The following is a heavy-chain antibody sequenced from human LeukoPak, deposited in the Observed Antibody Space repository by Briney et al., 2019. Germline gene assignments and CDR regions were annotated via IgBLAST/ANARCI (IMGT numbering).Heavy chain of an antibody. J-gene: IGHJ3*02. CDR1: GDSISSGDYY. Sequence: SQTLSLTCTVSGDSISSGDYYWSWIRQPAGKGLEWIGRIYTSGSTNYNPSLKSRVTMSVDTSKNQFSLKLSSVTAADTAVYYCARDQSLLWFGECAFDIWGQGTMVTVSS. CDR2: IYTSGST. D-gene: IGHD3-10*01. V-gene: IGHV4-61*02. CDR3: ARDQSLLWFGECAFDI.